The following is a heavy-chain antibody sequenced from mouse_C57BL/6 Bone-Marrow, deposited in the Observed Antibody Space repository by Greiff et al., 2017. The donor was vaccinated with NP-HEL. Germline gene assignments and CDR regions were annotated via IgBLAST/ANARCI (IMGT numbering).Heavy chain of an antibody. CDR2: ISSGGSNT. CDR1: GFTFSSYG. CDR3: ARQNYYYGSSFWYFDV. Sequence: EVKVEESGGDLVKPGGSLKLSCAASGFTFSSYGMSWVRQTPDKRLEWVATISSGGSNTYYPDSVKGRFTISRDNAKNTLYLQMSSLKSEDTAMYYCARQNYYYGSSFWYFDVWGTGTTVTVSS. J-gene: IGHJ1*03. D-gene: IGHD1-1*01. V-gene: IGHV5-6*02.